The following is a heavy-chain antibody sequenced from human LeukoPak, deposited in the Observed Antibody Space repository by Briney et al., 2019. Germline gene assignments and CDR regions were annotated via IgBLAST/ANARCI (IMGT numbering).Heavy chain of an antibody. D-gene: IGHD3-22*01. Sequence: PGGSLRLSCAASGFTFSSYWMSWVRQAPGKGLEWVANIKKDGSEEYYVDSVKGRFTISRDNAKNSLYLQMNSLRAEDTAVYYCARDLYRIVVVPHYFDYWGQGTLVTVSS. J-gene: IGHJ4*02. CDR2: IKKDGSEE. CDR1: GFTFSSYW. CDR3: ARDLYRIVVVPHYFDY. V-gene: IGHV3-7*01.